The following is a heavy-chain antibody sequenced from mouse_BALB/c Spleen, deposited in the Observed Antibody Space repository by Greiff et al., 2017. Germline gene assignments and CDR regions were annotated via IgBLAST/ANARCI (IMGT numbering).Heavy chain of an antibody. CDR2: ISSGSSTI. Sequence: EVKLVESGGGLVQPGGSRKLSCAASGFTFSSFGMHWVRQAPEKGLEWVAYISSGSSTIYYADTVKGRFTISRDNPKNTLFLQMTSLRSEDTAMYYCARNDYDRDYYAMDYWGQGTSVTVSS. J-gene: IGHJ4*01. CDR3: ARNDYDRDYYAMDY. V-gene: IGHV5-17*02. D-gene: IGHD2-4*01. CDR1: GFTFSSFG.